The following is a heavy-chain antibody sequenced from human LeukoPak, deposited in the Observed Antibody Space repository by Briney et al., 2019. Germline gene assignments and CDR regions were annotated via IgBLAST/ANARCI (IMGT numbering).Heavy chain of an antibody. D-gene: IGHD3-10*01. J-gene: IGHJ6*04. Sequence: GRSLRLSCAASGFTFSSYGMHWVRQAPGKGLEWVAVISYDGSNKYYADSVKGRFTISRDKSKNTLYLQMNSLRAEDTAVYYCAKDRGGKYYGSKQGYYYGMDVWGKGTTVTVSS. CDR2: ISYDGSNK. CDR1: GFTFSSYG. CDR3: AKDRGGKYYGSKQGYYYGMDV. V-gene: IGHV3-30*18.